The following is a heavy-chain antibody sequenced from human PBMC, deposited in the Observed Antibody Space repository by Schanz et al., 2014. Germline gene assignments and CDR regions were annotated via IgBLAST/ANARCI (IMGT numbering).Heavy chain of an antibody. CDR2: INSDGSTT. V-gene: IGHV3-74*02. Sequence: EVQLVESGGGLIQPGGSLRLSCAVSGFTVSSNYMSWVRQAPGKGLVWVSRINSDGSTTIYADSVKGRFTISRDNAKNTLYLQMNSLRAEDTAVYYCARPLGPNYYYYGLDVWGQGTTVTVSS. CDR3: ARPLGPNYYYYGLDV. CDR1: GFTVSSNY. J-gene: IGHJ6*02.